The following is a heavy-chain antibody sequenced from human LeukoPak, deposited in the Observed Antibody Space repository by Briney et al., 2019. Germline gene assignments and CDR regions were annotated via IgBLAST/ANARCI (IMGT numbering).Heavy chain of an antibody. CDR2: VSPYNGNT. CDR3: ARVGDIYGPDAFDI. V-gene: IGHV1-18*01. Sequence: ASVKVSCKASGYTLNTYGISWVRQAPGQGLEWMGWVSPYNGNTKYAQKVQGRVTMTTDTSTSTGYMELRSLRSDDTAVYYCARVGDIYGPDAFDIWGQGTMVTVSS. CDR1: GYTLNTYG. D-gene: IGHD3-9*01. J-gene: IGHJ3*02.